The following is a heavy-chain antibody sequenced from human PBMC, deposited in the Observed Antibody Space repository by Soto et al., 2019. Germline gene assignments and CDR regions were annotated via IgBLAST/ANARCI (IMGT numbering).Heavy chain of an antibody. CDR3: ARDGPDSSSSNGLGY. V-gene: IGHV1-2*02. CDR2: IDPNSGGT. Sequence: ASVQVSCKACGWTFTDYYMYWVRQAPGQGLEWMGWIDPNSGGTNYAQKFQGRVTMTRDTSISTAYMELSGLRSDDTAVYYCARDGPDSSSSNGLGYWGQGTLVPVSS. CDR1: GWTFTDYY. J-gene: IGHJ4*02. D-gene: IGHD6-6*01.